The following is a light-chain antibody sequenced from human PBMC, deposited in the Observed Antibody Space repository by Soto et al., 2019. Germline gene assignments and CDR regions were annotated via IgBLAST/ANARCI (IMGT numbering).Light chain of an antibody. V-gene: IGKV3-11*01. CDR1: QSVITS. CDR2: DAS. J-gene: IGKJ4*01. CDR3: QQFSSYPLT. Sequence: ILMTQSPATLAISPGEIATLSFRASQSVITSLAWYQQKPGQAPRLLVYDASNRATGIPDRFSGGGSGTDFTLTISRLEPEDFAVYYCQQFSSYPLTFGGGTKVDIK.